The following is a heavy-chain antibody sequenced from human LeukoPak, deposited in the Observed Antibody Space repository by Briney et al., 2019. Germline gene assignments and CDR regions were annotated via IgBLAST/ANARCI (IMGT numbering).Heavy chain of an antibody. V-gene: IGHV3-23*01. CDR1: GFTFSSYA. D-gene: IGHD3-10*01. CDR2: MTGSGDST. J-gene: IGHJ3*02. Sequence: SGGSLRLSCAASGFTFSSYAMIWVRQAPGKGLQWVSAMTGSGDSTYYADSVKGRFTISRDNAKNSLYLQMNSLRAEDTALYYCARDLWFGELQLNDAFDIWGQGTMVTVSS. CDR3: ARDLWFGELQLNDAFDI.